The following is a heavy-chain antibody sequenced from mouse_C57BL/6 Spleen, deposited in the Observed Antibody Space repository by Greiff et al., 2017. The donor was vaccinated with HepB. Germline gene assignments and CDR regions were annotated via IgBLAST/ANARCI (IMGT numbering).Heavy chain of an antibody. J-gene: IGHJ3*01. D-gene: IGHD1-1*01. CDR3: ASGYYGSNAWFAY. CDR2: IDPEDGET. Sequence: EVQRVESGAELVKPGASVKLSCTASGFNIKDYYMHWVKQRTEQGLEWIGRIDPEDGETKYAPKFQGKATITADTSSNTAYLQLSSLTSEDTAVYYCASGYYGSNAWFAYWGQGTLVTVSA. CDR1: GFNIKDYY. V-gene: IGHV14-2*01.